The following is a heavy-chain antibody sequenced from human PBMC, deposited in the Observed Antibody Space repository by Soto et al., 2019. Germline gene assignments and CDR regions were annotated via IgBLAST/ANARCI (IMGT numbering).Heavy chain of an antibody. CDR1: GVSISNSSYY. CDR3: ARHRSN. CDR2: IYYSGIT. V-gene: IGHV4-39*01. J-gene: IGHJ4*02. Sequence: QLQLQESGPGLVKPSETLSLTCTVSGVSISNSSYYWGWIRRPPGKGLEWIGTIYYSGITYYNPSFKRRGTISVDTSKNQSSLKLTSVTAADTAVYYCARHRSNWGQGTLVTVSS.